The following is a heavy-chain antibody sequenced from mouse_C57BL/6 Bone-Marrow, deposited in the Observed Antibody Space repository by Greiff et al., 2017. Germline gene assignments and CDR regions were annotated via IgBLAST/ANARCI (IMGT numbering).Heavy chain of an antibody. V-gene: IGHV14-4*01. Sequence: VQLQQSGAELVRPGASVKLSCTASGFNIKDDYMHWVKQRPEQGLEWIGWIDPENGDTESASKFQGKDTITADTSSNPAYLQLSSLTSEDTAVYYCTTFYYYVSSPYYYAMDYWGQGTSVTVSS. J-gene: IGHJ4*01. D-gene: IGHD1-1*01. CDR3: TTFYYYVSSPYYYAMDY. CDR1: GFNIKDDY. CDR2: IDPENGDT.